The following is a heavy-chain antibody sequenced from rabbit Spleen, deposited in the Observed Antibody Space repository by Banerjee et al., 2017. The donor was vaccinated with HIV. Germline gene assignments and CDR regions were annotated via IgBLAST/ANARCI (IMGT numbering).Heavy chain of an antibody. D-gene: IGHD3-1*01. CDR1: GFTLSSYW. V-gene: IGHV1S40*01. CDR2: INAGSSGST. Sequence: QSLEESGGDLVKPGASLTLTCTASGFTLSSYWMCWVRQAPGKGLEWIACINAGSSGSTNYASWARGRFTISKTSSTTVTLQMTSLTAADTATYFCARDAWAFNLWGQGTLVTVS. J-gene: IGHJ4*01. CDR3: ARDAWAFNL.